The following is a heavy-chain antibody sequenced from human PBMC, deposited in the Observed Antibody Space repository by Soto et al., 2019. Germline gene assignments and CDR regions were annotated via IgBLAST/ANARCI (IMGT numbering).Heavy chain of an antibody. Sequence: ASVKVSCKASGYTFTSYDINWVRQATGQGLEWMGWMNPNSGNTGYAQKFQGRVTMTRNTSISTAYMELSSLRSEDTAVYYCARARITMVRGGHYYMDVWGKGTTVTVSS. D-gene: IGHD3-10*01. CDR2: MNPNSGNT. J-gene: IGHJ6*03. V-gene: IGHV1-8*01. CDR3: ARARITMVRGGHYYMDV. CDR1: GYTFTSYD.